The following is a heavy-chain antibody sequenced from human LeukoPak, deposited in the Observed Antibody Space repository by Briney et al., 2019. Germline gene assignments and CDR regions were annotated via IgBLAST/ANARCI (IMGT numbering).Heavy chain of an antibody. D-gene: IGHD2-2*01. CDR3: ATREYQYPEAFDI. CDR1: GYAFIANY. Sequence: ASVKVSCKASGYAFIANYLHWVRQAPGQGLEWMGWINPNSGGTNYAQNFQGRVTMTRDTSINTAYMEMTSLTSDDTAIYFCATREYQYPEAFDIWGQGTTVIASS. V-gene: IGHV1-2*02. J-gene: IGHJ3*02. CDR2: INPNSGGT.